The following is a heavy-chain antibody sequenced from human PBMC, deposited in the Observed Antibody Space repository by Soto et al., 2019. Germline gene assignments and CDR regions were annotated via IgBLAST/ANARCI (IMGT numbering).Heavy chain of an antibody. CDR3: ARAPSRVPAAPTLIWFDP. V-gene: IGHV3-23*01. CDR2: ISGSGGST. D-gene: IGHD2-2*01. CDR1: GFTFSSYA. J-gene: IGHJ5*02. Sequence: PGGSLRLSCAASGFTFSSYAMSWVRQAPGKGLEWVSAISGSGGSTYYADSVKGRFTISRDNSKNTLYLQMNSLRAEDTAVYYCARAPSRVPAAPTLIWFDPWGPGPLVTVSS.